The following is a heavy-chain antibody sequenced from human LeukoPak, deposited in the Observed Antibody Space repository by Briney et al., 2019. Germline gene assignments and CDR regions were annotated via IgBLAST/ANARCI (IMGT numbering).Heavy chain of an antibody. J-gene: IGHJ4*02. Sequence: GASVNVSCKASGGTFSRYAISWVRQAPGQGLEWMGGIIPIVGTATYAQKFQGRVTITVDESTSTAYMELSRLRSEDTAFYYCARDHEVATIRYFDYWGQGTLVTVSS. CDR2: IIPIVGTA. V-gene: IGHV1-69*01. CDR1: GGTFSRYA. D-gene: IGHD5-24*01. CDR3: ARDHEVATIRYFDY.